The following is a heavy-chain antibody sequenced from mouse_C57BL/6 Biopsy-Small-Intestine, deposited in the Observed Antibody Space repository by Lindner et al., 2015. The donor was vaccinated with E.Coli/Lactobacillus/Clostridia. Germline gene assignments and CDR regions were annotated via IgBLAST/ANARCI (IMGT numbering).Heavy chain of an antibody. J-gene: IGHJ3*01. CDR3: ARELTGTSFPY. CDR1: GFTFSSYG. CDR2: ISSGGSYT. Sequence: VQLQESGGDLVKPGGSLKLSCAASGFTFSSYGMSWVRQTPDKRLEWVATISSGGSYTFYPDSVKGRFTISRDNAKNSLYLQMNSLKSEDTAMYYCARELTGTSFPYWGQGTLVTVSA. V-gene: IGHV5-6*01. D-gene: IGHD4-1*01.